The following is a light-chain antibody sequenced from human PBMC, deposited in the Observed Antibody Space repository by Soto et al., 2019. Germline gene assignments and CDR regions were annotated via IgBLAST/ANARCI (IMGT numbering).Light chain of an antibody. CDR1: SSDVGRYNY. CDR3: SSHTSRSLYV. CDR2: EVS. Sequence: QSALTQPASVSGSPGQSITISCTGTSSDVGRYNYVSWYQQHPGKAPKLIIYEVSNRPSGVSNRFSGSKSGNTASLTISGLQAEDEADFYCSSHTSRSLYVFRTGTKLTVL. V-gene: IGLV2-14*01. J-gene: IGLJ1*01.